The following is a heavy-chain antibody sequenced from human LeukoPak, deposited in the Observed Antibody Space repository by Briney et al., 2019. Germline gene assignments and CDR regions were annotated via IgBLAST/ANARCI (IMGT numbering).Heavy chain of an antibody. V-gene: IGHV4-59*01. D-gene: IGHD3-16*02. CDR1: GGSINSYY. CDR3: ARDHSSVSLGWFGP. J-gene: IGHJ5*02. CDR2: IYYSGTT. Sequence: SETLSLTCTVSGGSINSYYWNWIRRPPGGGLEWIGYIYYSGTTNYNPSLKSRVSISVDTSKNQFSLKLSSVTAADTAVYYCARDHSSVSLGWFGPWGQGTLVTVSS.